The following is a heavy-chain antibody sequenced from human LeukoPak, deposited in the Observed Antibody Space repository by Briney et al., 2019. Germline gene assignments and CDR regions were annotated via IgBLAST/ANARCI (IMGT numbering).Heavy chain of an antibody. CDR1: GGSVNSGLFY. J-gene: IGHJ5*02. D-gene: IGHD1-14*01. CDR3: ARDLRTVYRRENFSWFDP. Sequence: PSETLSLTCTVSGGSVNSGLFYWSWIRQAPGKGLEDIGYIYYSGSTYYNPSLRSRVIISLDTSRNQFSLKLSSVTSADTAVYYCARDLRTVYRRENFSWFDPWGQGTLVTVSS. CDR2: IYYSGST. V-gene: IGHV4-61*01.